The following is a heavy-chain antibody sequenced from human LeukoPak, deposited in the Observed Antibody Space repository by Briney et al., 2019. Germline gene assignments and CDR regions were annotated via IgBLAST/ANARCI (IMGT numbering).Heavy chain of an antibody. V-gene: IGHV1-18*01. Sequence: ASVKVSCKASGYTFTNYGITWVRQAPGQGLEWMGWISPYNGNTNYPQKLQGRVTMTTDTSTSTAYMELRSLRSDDTAVYYCARFNYYDRDYNWFDPWGQGTLVTVSS. J-gene: IGHJ5*02. D-gene: IGHD3-22*01. CDR1: GYTFTNYG. CDR2: ISPYNGNT. CDR3: ARFNYYDRDYNWFDP.